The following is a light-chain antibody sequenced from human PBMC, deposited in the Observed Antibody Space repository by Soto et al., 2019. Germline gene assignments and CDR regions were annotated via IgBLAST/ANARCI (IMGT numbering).Light chain of an antibody. CDR1: SSDVGGYNF. CDR2: DVN. J-gene: IGLJ2*01. CDR3: SSYASGSTLA. Sequence: QSALTQPASVSGSPGQSITISCTGTSSDVGGYNFVSWYQQHPGKAPKLIIYDVNNRPSGISNRFFGSKSDNTASLTISGLRAEDEAAYYCSSYASGSTLAFGGGTKHTVL. V-gene: IGLV2-14*03.